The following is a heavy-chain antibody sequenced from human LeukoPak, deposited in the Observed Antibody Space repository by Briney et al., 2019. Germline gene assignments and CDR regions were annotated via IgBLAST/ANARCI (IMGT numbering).Heavy chain of an antibody. J-gene: IGHJ5*02. D-gene: IGHD1-14*01. CDR3: ARENLRVWFDP. CDR2: ISSSSSYI. V-gene: IGHV3-21*01. Sequence: GGSLRLSCAASGFTFSSYSMNWVRQAPGKGLEWVSSISSSSSYIYYSDSVKGRFTIPRDNAKNSLYLQMNSLRAEDTAVYYCARENLRVWFDPWGQGTLVTVSS. CDR1: GFTFSSYS.